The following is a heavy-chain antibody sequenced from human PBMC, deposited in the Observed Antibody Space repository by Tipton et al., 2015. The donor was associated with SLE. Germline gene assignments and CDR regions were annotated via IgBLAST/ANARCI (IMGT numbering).Heavy chain of an antibody. Sequence: SLRLSCAASGFTFSAHAMSWVRQAPGKGLEWVSVIYSGGSTYYGDSVKGRFTISRDNAGNSVYLRMNSLRVEDTGVYYCARVVVFGSYAMDVWGQGTTVTVSS. CDR2: IYSGGST. CDR3: ARVVVFGSYAMDV. V-gene: IGHV3-23*03. J-gene: IGHJ6*02. D-gene: IGHD2-21*01. CDR1: GFTFSAHA.